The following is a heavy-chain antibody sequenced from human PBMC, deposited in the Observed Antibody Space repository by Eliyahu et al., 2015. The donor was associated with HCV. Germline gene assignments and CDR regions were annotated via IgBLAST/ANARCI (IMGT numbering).Heavy chain of an antibody. CDR2: ISGSDGNT. V-gene: IGHV3-23*01. J-gene: IGHJ5*02. D-gene: IGHD3-16*01. CDR3: AKGPYYDFVMGTNWFDP. Sequence: EVQLLESGGGLVQPGGSLRLSCAASGFTFSXYAMSWVRQAPGKGLEWVSAISGSDGNTYYADSVKGRFTISRDNSKNTLYLQMNSLRAEDTAIYYCAKGPYYDFVMGTNWFDPWGQGTLVTVSS. CDR1: GFTFSXYA.